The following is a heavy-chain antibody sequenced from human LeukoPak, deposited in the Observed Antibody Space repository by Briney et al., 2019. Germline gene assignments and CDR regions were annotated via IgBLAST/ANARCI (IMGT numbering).Heavy chain of an antibody. CDR3: ARARILGYCSSTSCYSALDY. D-gene: IGHD2-2*02. CDR2: IIPILGTA. CDR1: GGTFSSYA. V-gene: IGHV1-69*13. J-gene: IGHJ4*02. Sequence: SVKVSCKASGGTFSSYAISWVRQAPGQGLEWMGGIIPILGTANYAQKFQGRVTITADESTSTAYMELSSLRSEDTAVYYCARARILGYCSSTSCYSALDYWGQGTLVTVSS.